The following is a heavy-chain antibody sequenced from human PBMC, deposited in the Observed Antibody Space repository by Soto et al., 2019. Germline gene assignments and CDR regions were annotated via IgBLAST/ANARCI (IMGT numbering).Heavy chain of an antibody. CDR1: GGTFSSYA. Sequence: SVKVSWKGSGGTFSSYAISWVLQAPGQGLEWMGGIIPIFGTANYAQKFQGRVTITADKSTSTAYMELSSLRSEDTAVYYCARDGYYYDSSGYGVFDYWGQGTLVTVSS. J-gene: IGHJ4*02. CDR2: IIPIFGTA. D-gene: IGHD3-22*01. CDR3: ARDGYYYDSSGYGVFDY. V-gene: IGHV1-69*06.